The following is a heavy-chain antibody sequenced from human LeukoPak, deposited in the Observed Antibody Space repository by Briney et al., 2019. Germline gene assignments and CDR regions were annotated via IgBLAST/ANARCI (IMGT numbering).Heavy chain of an antibody. CDR1: GGSISSSSYY. Sequence: SETLSLTCTVSGGSISSSSYYWGWIRQPPGKGLEWIGSSYYSGSTYYNPSLKSRVTISVDTSKNQFSLKLSSVTAADTAVYYCARGAGYCSSASCYTEGIDYWGQGTLVTVSS. CDR3: ARGAGYCSSASCYTEGIDY. CDR2: SYYSGST. V-gene: IGHV4-39*07. D-gene: IGHD2-2*02. J-gene: IGHJ4*02.